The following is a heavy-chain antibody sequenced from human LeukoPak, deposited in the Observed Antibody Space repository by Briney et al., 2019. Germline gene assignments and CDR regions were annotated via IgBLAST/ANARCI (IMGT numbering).Heavy chain of an antibody. CDR2: INPSGGST. D-gene: IGHD3-10*01. CDR3: ARYRPMVRGFDP. J-gene: IGHJ5*02. V-gene: IGHV1-46*01. CDR1: GYTFTSYY. Sequence: ASVKVSCKASGYTFTSYYMRWVRQAPGQGLEWMGIINPSGGSTSYAQKFQGRVTMTRDMSTSTVYVELSSLRSEDTAVYYCARYRPMVRGFDPWGQGTLVTVSS.